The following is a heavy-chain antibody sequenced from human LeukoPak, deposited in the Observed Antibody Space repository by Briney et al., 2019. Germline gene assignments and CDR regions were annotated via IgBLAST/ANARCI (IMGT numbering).Heavy chain of an antibody. Sequence: ASVKVSCKASGYTFTGYYMHWVRQAPGQGLEWMGWINPNSGGTNYAQRFQGRVTMTRDTSISTAYMELSRLRSDDTAVYYCARDALSVVTAPLFFSYYYMDVWGKGTTVTVSS. CDR1: GYTFTGYY. CDR2: INPNSGGT. D-gene: IGHD2-21*02. CDR3: ARDALSVVTAPLFFSYYYMDV. V-gene: IGHV1-2*02. J-gene: IGHJ6*03.